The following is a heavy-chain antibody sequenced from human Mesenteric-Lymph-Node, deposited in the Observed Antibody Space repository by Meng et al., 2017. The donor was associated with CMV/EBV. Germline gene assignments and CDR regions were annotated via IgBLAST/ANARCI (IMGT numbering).Heavy chain of an antibody. CDR3: ARFKDTTMAFNAFDM. CDR1: EFTFSSYS. J-gene: IGHJ3*02. D-gene: IGHD5-18*01. Sequence: GGSLRLSCAASEFTFSSYSMNWVRQAPGKGLEWVSSISSTTSYIYYADSVKGRFTISRENAKNLLFLQMNSLRAEDTAVYYCARFKDTTMAFNAFDMWGQGTMVTVSS. CDR2: ISSTTSYI. V-gene: IGHV3-21*01.